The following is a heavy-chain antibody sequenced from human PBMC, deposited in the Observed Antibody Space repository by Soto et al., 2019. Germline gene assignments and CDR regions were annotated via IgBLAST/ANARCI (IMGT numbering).Heavy chain of an antibody. J-gene: IGHJ4*02. D-gene: IGHD6-6*01. CDR3: ARGNRIAARPRRFDY. Sequence: PSETLSLTCTVSGGSISSGDYYWSWIRQPPGKGLEWIGYIYYSGSTYYNPSLKSRVTISVDTSKNQFSLKLSSVTAADTAVYYCARGNRIAARPRRFDYWGQGTLVTVSS. CDR2: IYYSGST. V-gene: IGHV4-30-4*01. CDR1: GGSISSGDYY.